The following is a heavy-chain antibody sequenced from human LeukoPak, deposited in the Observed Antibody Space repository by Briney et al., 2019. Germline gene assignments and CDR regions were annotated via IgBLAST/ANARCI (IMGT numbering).Heavy chain of an antibody. CDR3: AKDRPTVYSSSWLHFLDS. Sequence: GGSLRLSCAASGFTFSSYGMIWVRQAPGKGLVWVSGISGSGGSTYLADSVKGRFTISRDNSKNTLYLQMNSLRADDTAVYYCAKDRPTVYSSSWLHFLDSWGQGTLVTVSS. V-gene: IGHV3-23*01. D-gene: IGHD6-13*01. CDR1: GFTFSSYG. CDR2: ISGSGGST. J-gene: IGHJ4*02.